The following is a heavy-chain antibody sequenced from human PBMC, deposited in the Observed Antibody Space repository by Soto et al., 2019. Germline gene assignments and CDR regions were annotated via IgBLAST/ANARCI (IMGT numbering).Heavy chain of an antibody. J-gene: IGHJ3*02. Sequence: TLSLTCTVSGGSISSGGYYWSWIRQHPGKGLEWIGYIYYSGSTYYNPSLKSRVTISVDTSKNQFSLKLSSVTAADTAVYYCARDRGPYYYDSSGYCAFDIWGQGTMVTVS. CDR3: ARDRGPYYYDSSGYCAFDI. D-gene: IGHD3-22*01. CDR1: GGSISSGGYY. V-gene: IGHV4-31*03. CDR2: IYYSGST.